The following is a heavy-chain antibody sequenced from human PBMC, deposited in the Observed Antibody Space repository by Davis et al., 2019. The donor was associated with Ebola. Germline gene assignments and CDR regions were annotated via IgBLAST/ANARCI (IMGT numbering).Heavy chain of an antibody. D-gene: IGHD2-21*02. CDR3: ARINCGGDCYVDY. CDR2: IYYSGST. Sequence: PSETLSLTCTVSGGSVNSSGYYWNWIRQPPGKGLEWIGNIYYSGSTNYNPSLKSRITISVDTSKNQFSLRLSSVTAADTAVYYCARINCGGDCYVDYWGQGTLVTVSS. J-gene: IGHJ4*02. CDR1: GGSVNSSGYY. V-gene: IGHV4-61*08.